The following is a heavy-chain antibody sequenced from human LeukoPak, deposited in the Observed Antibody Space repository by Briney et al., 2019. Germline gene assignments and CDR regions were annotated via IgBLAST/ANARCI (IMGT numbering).Heavy chain of an antibody. Sequence: PTGGSLRLSSAASGFTFSSDAMSWVRQAPGKGLEWVSAISGRGGSTYYADSVKGRFTISRDNSKNTLYLQMNSLRAEDTAVYYCAKGTYSSGWYAVDYWGQGTLVTVSS. CDR3: AKGTYSSGWYAVDY. J-gene: IGHJ4*02. CDR2: ISGRGGST. CDR1: GFTFSSDA. V-gene: IGHV3-23*01. D-gene: IGHD6-19*01.